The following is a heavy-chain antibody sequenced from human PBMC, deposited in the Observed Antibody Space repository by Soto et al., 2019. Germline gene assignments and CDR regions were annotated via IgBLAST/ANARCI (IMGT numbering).Heavy chain of an antibody. CDR3: AKEADISGYYPDY. Sequence: PGGSLRLSCAASGFTFSSYAMSWVRQAPGKGLEWVSVISGSGGSTHYADSVKGRSTISRDNSKNTLHLQVNSLRGEDTAVYYCAKEADISGYYPDYWGQGTHVTVSS. V-gene: IGHV3-23*01. D-gene: IGHD3-22*01. J-gene: IGHJ4*02. CDR1: GFTFSSYA. CDR2: ISGSGGST.